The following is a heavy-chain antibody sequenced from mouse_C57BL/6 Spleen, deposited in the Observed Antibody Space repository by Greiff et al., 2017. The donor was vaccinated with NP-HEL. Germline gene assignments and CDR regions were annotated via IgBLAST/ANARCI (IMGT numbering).Heavy chain of an antibody. D-gene: IGHD1-1*01. J-gene: IGHJ2*01. CDR1: GYTFTSYW. V-gene: IGHV1-55*01. Sequence: VQLQQPGAELVRPGASVKMSCKASGYTFTSYWITWVKQRPGQGLEWIGDIYPGSGSTNYNEKFKSKATLTVDTSSSTAYMQLSSLTSEDSAVYYCARSGNLYYYGSRSYFDYWGQGTTLTVSS. CDR3: ARSGNLYYYGSRSYFDY. CDR2: IYPGSGST.